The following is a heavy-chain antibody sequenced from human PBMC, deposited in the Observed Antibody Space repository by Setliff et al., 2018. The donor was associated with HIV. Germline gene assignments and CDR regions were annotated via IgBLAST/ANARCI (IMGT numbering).Heavy chain of an antibody. Sequence: GGSLRLSCAASGLTIRNNYMSWVRQAPGKGLEWVSLLHSGYSTSYADSVKGRFAVSRDNTRNTLFLHMSNVTVEDAAVYYCARVVNPDSSNYYYYYMDVWGKGTTVTV. J-gene: IGHJ6*03. D-gene: IGHD4-4*01. CDR3: ARVVNPDSSNYYYYYMDV. CDR1: GLTIRNNY. CDR2: LHSGYST. V-gene: IGHV3-66*02.